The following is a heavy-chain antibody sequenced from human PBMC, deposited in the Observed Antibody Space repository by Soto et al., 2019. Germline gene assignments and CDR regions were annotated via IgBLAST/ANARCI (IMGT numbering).Heavy chain of an antibody. J-gene: IGHJ6*01. V-gene: IGHV1-46*01. CDR2: INPSGGTT. CDR1: GYTFTSYY. Sequence: APVKGSCKASGYTFTSYYMHWMRQAPGQGLERMGIINPSGGTTSYAQKFQGRVTMTRATSTSTVYMELSSLRSEDTDVYYCARERVHTIFGVVPPPYYHGMDVGGQGTTVTVSS. D-gene: IGHD3-3*01. CDR3: ARERVHTIFGVVPPPYYHGMDV.